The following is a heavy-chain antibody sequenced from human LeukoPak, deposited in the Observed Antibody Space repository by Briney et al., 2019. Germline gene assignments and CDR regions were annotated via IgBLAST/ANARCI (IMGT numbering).Heavy chain of an antibody. J-gene: IGHJ4*02. CDR1: GGSISSSTDY. Sequence: PSETLSLTCTVSGGSISSSTDYWGWIRPPPGKGLEWIGTIYYSGPTYYNPSLKSRVTISVDTSKNRFSLNLSSVTAADTAVYYCARHHDSGLYGPFDYWGQGTLVTVSS. CDR3: ARHHDSGLYGPFDY. V-gene: IGHV4-39*01. CDR2: IYYSGPT. D-gene: IGHD3-22*01.